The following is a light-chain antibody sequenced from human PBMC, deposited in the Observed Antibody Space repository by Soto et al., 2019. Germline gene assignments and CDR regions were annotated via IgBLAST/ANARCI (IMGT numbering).Light chain of an antibody. CDR2: DAS. V-gene: IGKV1-33*01. CDR3: QHYDNVPLT. Sequence: DIQMTQSPSSLSASVGDRVTITCQASQDISNYLNWYQQKPGKAHKLLIYDASNLETGVPSRFSGSGSGTDFTFTISSLQSEDIATYYCQHYDNVPLTFGPGTKVDIK. J-gene: IGKJ3*01. CDR1: QDISNY.